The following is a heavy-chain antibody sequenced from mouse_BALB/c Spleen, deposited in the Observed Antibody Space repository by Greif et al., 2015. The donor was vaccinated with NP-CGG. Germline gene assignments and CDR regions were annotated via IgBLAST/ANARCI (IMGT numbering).Heavy chain of an antibody. D-gene: IGHD2-3*01. CDR3: ARKDDGFYGYAMDY. CDR1: GFSLTSYG. CDR2: IWAGGST. J-gene: IGHJ4*01. Sequence: VKLMESGPGLVAPSQSLSITCTVSGFSLTSYGVHWVRQPPGKGLEWLGVIWAGGSTNYNSALMSRLSISKDNSKSQVFLKMNSLQTDDTAMYYCARKDDGFYGYAMDYWGQGTSVTVSS. V-gene: IGHV2-9*02.